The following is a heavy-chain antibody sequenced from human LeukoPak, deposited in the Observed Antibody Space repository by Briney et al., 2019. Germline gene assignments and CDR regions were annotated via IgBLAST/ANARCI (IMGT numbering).Heavy chain of an antibody. J-gene: IGHJ6*03. D-gene: IGHD5-18*01. Sequence: GESLKISCKGSGYSFTSYWIGWVRRMPGKGLEWMGIIYPGDSDTRYSPSFQGQVTISADKSISTAYLQWSSLKASDTAMYYRARQGEYSYGLYYYYGDFWGKGTRVTVSS. CDR3: ARQGEYSYGLYYYYGDF. CDR1: GYSFTSYW. CDR2: IYPGDSDT. V-gene: IGHV5-51*01.